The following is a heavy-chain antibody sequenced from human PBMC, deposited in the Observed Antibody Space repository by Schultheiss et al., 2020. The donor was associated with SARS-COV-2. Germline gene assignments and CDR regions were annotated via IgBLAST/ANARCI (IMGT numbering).Heavy chain of an antibody. Sequence: SETLSLTCTVSGGSISCYYWTWIRQPPRKRLEWIGSFYSSGSTNCNPSLKSRVTISIDTSKNQFSLKLGSVTAADTAVYYCARRRQDTNAYSYFDSWGQGTLVTVSS. CDR3: ARRRQDTNAYSYFDS. D-gene: IGHD4-11*01. V-gene: IGHV4-59*01. J-gene: IGHJ4*02. CDR1: GGSISCYY. CDR2: FYSSGST.